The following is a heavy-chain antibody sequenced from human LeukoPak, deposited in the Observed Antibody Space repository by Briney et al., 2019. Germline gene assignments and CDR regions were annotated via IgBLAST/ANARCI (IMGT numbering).Heavy chain of an antibody. CDR3: ARPRAPVTRLSSFDI. J-gene: IGHJ3*02. CDR1: GFTFIIYA. Sequence: GGSLRLSCAASGFTFIIYAIHWVRHAPGKGLEWVAVISFHGTDSFYADSVKGRFTISRDNSKNTLYLQMSSLRADDTAVYYCARPRAPVTRLSSFDIWGQGTMATVSS. V-gene: IGHV3-30*04. CDR2: ISFHGTDS. D-gene: IGHD4-17*01.